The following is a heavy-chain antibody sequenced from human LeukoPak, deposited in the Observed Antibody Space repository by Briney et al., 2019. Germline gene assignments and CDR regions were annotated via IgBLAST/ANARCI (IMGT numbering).Heavy chain of an antibody. CDR2: IWYDGSNK. CDR1: GCTFSSYG. Sequence: GGSLRLSCAESGCTFSSYGMHWVRQAPGKGLEWVAVIWYDGSNKYYADSVKGRFTISRDNSKNTLYLQMNSLRAEDTAVYYCARDRAGYSSAFDYWGQGTLVTVSS. D-gene: IGHD5-18*01. J-gene: IGHJ4*02. CDR3: ARDRAGYSSAFDY. V-gene: IGHV3-33*01.